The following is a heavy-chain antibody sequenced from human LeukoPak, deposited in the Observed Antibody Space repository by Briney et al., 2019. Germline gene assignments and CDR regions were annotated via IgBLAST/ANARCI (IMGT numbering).Heavy chain of an antibody. Sequence: GGSLRLSCAASGFTFDDYAMHWVRQAPGKGLEWVSGISWNSGSIGYADSVKGRFTISRDNAKNSLYLQMNSLRAEDTAVYYCAKVRNYYDSSGYLYYFDYWGQGTLVTVSS. CDR2: ISWNSGSI. V-gene: IGHV3-9*01. J-gene: IGHJ4*02. CDR1: GFTFDDYA. D-gene: IGHD3-22*01. CDR3: AKVRNYYDSSGYLYYFDY.